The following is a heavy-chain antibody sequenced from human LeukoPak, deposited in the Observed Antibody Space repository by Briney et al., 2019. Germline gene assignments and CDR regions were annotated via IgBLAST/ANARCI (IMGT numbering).Heavy chain of an antibody. D-gene: IGHD3-16*01. CDR1: GVTFRTYA. V-gene: IGHV3-64*01. Sequence: GGSLRLSCAASGVTFRTYAMHWVRQAPGKGLEYVSAISSNGGSTYYANSVKGRFTISRDNSRNTVYLQMDSLRPDDMAVYYCATLGAEYWGQGTLVTVSS. J-gene: IGHJ4*02. CDR3: ATLGAEY. CDR2: ISSNGGST.